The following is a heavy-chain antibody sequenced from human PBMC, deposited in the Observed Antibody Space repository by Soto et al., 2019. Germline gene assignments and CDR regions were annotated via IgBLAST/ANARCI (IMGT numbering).Heavy chain of an antibody. V-gene: IGHV2-5*02. J-gene: IGHJ4*02. CDR3: AHAGDYDLLSFDH. CDR2: IYWDDDK. Sequence: QITLKESGPPLVRPAQTLTLTCTFSGFSLTTTDMGVAWIRQPPGKALEWLALIYWDDDKRYNPSLNNRLAISKDTSRDRVVLTTNNITPEDTGTYFCAHAGDYDLLSFDHWGPGTLVTVSS. D-gene: IGHD4-17*01. CDR1: GFSLTTTDMG.